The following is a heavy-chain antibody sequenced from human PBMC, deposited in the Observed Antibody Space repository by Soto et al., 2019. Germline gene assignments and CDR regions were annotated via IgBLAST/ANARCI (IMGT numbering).Heavy chain of an antibody. CDR1: GFTFSSYG. V-gene: IGHV3-30*18. D-gene: IGHD3-22*01. Sequence: PGGSLRLSCAASGFTFSSYGMHWVRRAPGKGLEWVAVISYDGSNKYYADSVKGRFTISRDNSKNTLYLQMNSLRAEDTAVYHCAKDSHYYDSSGYSGDYYYGMDVWGQGTTVTVSS. CDR2: ISYDGSNK. J-gene: IGHJ6*02. CDR3: AKDSHYYDSSGYSGDYYYGMDV.